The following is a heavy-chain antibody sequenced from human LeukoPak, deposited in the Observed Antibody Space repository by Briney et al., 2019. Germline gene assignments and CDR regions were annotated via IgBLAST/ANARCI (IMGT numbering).Heavy chain of an antibody. CDR2: ISSSSSTI. V-gene: IGHV3-48*01. J-gene: IGHJ4*02. Sequence: GGSLRLSCAASGFTFSSYSMNWVRQAPGKGLKWVSYISSSSSTIYYADSVKGRFTISRDNAKNSLYLQMNSLRAEGTAVYYCARGAGGSSWYVFDYWGQGTLVTVSS. CDR3: ARGAGGSSWYVFDY. CDR1: GFTFSSYS. D-gene: IGHD6-13*01.